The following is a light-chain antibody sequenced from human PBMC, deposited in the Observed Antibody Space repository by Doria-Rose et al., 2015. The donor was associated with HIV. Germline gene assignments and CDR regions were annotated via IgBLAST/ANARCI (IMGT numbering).Light chain of an antibody. J-gene: IGKJ2*04. CDR1: QDISNY. CDR2: DAS. CDR3: QQYDSVPPPCS. Sequence: SVTITCQAGQDISNYLNWCQQQLGTAPNLLYYDASNLETVVTSRLSGSAYGTDFTFTISSLQAEDAATQYCQQYDSVPPPCSFGQGTKLEIK. V-gene: IGKV1-33*01.